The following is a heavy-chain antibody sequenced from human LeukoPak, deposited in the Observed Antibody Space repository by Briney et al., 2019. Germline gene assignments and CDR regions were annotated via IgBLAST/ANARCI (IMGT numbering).Heavy chain of an antibody. Sequence: GASVKVSCKASGYTFRNYGITRVRQAPGQGLEWMGWIGTYNGNTDYAQKFQGRVIMTADTSTTTAHMELRSLRSDDTAVYYCARGRLKRVPFTKVAGALDYWGQGTRVTVSS. CDR1: GYTFRNYG. D-gene: IGHD6-19*01. CDR3: ARGRLKRVPFTKVAGALDY. CDR2: IGTYNGNT. V-gene: IGHV1-18*01. J-gene: IGHJ4*02.